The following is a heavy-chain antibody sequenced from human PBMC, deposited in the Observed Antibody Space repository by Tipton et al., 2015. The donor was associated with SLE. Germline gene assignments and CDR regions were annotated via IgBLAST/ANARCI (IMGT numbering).Heavy chain of an antibody. J-gene: IGHJ4*02. Sequence: TLSLTCTVSGGSFSGYYWGWIRQPAGKGLEWIGRVYSSGSTIYNPSIKSRITLSLDTSKNQFSLRVNSVTAADTAVYYCARGGGSYYDYWGQGMLVTVSS. CDR2: VYSSGST. CDR3: ARGGGSYYDY. V-gene: IGHV4-4*07. D-gene: IGHD1-26*01. CDR1: GGSFSGYY.